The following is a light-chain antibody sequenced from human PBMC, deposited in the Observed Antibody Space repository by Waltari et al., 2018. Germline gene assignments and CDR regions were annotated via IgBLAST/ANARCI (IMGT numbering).Light chain of an antibody. CDR3: SSYTTSSAPGV. Sequence: QSALTQPASVSGSPGQSITTSCSGTDRTVCALYFFSWYQQHPGKAPHLIIYDVSNRPSGISNRFSASKSGNTASLTISGLQAEDEADYYCSSYTTSSAPGVFGTGTRVTVL. J-gene: IGLJ1*01. CDR1: DRTVCALYF. CDR2: DVS. V-gene: IGLV2-14*03.